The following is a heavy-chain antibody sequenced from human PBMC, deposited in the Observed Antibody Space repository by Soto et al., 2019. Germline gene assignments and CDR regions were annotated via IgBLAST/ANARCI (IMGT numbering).Heavy chain of an antibody. CDR1: GYHFTAYG. D-gene: IGHD3-22*01. CDR3: ARELNIDSSAYYYFAH. Sequence: QVQLVQSGPEVKMPGASVKVSCKTSGYHFTAYGLAWLRQAPGQRPEWMGWVSTNNADTNYAEKFQGRVTMTTDKSTTTTYMELRSLRSDDTAVYYCARELNIDSSAYYYFAHWGQGKVVTVSS. CDR2: VSTNNADT. J-gene: IGHJ4*02. V-gene: IGHV1-18*01.